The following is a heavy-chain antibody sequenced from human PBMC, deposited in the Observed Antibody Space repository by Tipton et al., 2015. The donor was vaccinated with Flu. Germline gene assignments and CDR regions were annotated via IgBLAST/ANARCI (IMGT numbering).Heavy chain of an antibody. J-gene: IGHJ3*02. CDR1: GFTFSNYA. CDR3: ARDHDHILTGYYDGLEI. Sequence: AASGFTFSNYAMYWVRQAPGKGLEWVAVIIYDGSNKYYADSVKGRFTISRDNSKNTLYLQMNSLRAEDTAVYYCARDHDHILTGYYDGLEIWGQGTMVTVSS. CDR2: IIYDGSNK. V-gene: IGHV3-30-3*01. D-gene: IGHD3-9*01.